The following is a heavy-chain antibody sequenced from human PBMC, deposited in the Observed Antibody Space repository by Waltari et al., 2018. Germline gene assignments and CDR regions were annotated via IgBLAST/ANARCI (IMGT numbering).Heavy chain of an antibody. CDR3: ARDCSSTSCPPSHY. CDR2: INNSGST. J-gene: IGHJ4*02. CDR1: GGSISSYY. V-gene: IGHV4-59*12. Sequence: QVQLQESGPGLVKPSETLSLTCTVSGGSISSYYWNWIRQPPGKGLEWIGEINNSGSTNYNPSLKSRVTISVDTSKNQFSLKLSSVTAADTAVYYCARDCSSTSCPPSHYWGQGTLVTVSS. D-gene: IGHD2-2*01.